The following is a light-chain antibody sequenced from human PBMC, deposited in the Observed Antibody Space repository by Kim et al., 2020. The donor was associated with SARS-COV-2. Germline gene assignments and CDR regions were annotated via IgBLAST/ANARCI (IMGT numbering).Light chain of an antibody. CDR1: SSNIGSNY. J-gene: IGLJ2*01. V-gene: IGLV1-47*01. Sequence: QEITISCSGSSSNIGSNYVHWYQHLPGTAPTLLIYRNNQRPSGVPDRFSGSKSGTSASLAISGLRSEDEADYYCSGWDDRLSAVLFGGGTKVTVL. CDR2: RNN. CDR3: SGWDDRLSAVL.